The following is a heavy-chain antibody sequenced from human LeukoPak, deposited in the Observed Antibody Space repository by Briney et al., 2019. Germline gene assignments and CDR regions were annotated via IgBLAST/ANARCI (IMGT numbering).Heavy chain of an antibody. CDR1: GFTFSSYA. CDR2: ISDSGGST. J-gene: IGHJ4*02. D-gene: IGHD6-6*01. CDR3: ALGQGYSSSTPFDY. V-gene: IGHV3-23*01. Sequence: GGSLRLSCAASGFTFSSYAMSWVRQAPGKGLEWVSAISDSGGSTYYADSVKGRFTISRDNSKNTLYLQMNSLRAEDTAVYYCALGQGYSSSTPFDYWGQGTLVTVSS.